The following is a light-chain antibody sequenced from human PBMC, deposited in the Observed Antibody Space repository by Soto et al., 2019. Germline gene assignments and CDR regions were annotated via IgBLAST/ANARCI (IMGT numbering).Light chain of an antibody. J-gene: IGKJ3*01. CDR2: GAS. Sequence: EIVMTQSPATLSVSPGEGATLSCRASESVRTNLAWYQQKPGQAPRLLIYGASTRATGIPARFSGSGSGTEFTLTISSLQSEDFAVYYCQQYNIWPLSFGPGTKVDIK. V-gene: IGKV3-15*01. CDR1: ESVRTN. CDR3: QQYNIWPLS.